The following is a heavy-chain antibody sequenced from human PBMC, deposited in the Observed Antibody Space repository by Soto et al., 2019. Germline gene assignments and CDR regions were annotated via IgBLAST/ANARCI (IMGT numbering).Heavy chain of an antibody. CDR3: ARYKGYCSGGSCYYYYYMDV. Sequence: EVQLVESGGGLVQPGGSLRLSCAASGFTFSTYSMNWVRQAPGKGLEWVSYISTTGSTIYYADSVKGRFTISRDNAKNSLYLQMTSLRGEDTAVYYCARYKGYCSGGSCYYYYYMDVWGKGTTVTVS. J-gene: IGHJ6*03. CDR2: ISTTGSTI. V-gene: IGHV3-48*01. CDR1: GFTFSTYS. D-gene: IGHD2-15*01.